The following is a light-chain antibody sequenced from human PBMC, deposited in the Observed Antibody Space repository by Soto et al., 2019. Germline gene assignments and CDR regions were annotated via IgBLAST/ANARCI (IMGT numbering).Light chain of an antibody. V-gene: IGKV1-39*01. CDR3: QQSFSNLIT. J-gene: IGKJ5*01. CDR1: QFISGY. CDR2: SAV. Sequence: DIQMTQSPSSLSASIGDRVTITCRASQFISGYLNWYQQKLGKAPKLLIYSAVSLQGGVPARFSGDRSGTDFNLTISSLQPEDFATYYCQQSFSNLITFGQGTRLEIK.